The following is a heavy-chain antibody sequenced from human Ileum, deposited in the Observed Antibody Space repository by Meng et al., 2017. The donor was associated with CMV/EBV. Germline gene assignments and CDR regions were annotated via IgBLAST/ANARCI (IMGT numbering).Heavy chain of an antibody. J-gene: IGHJ6*02. V-gene: IGHV4-59*01. CDR2: ISYSGST. CDR3: AKDDRGGDCGLDV. Sequence: SETLSLTCTVSGGSISNCHWSWIRQPPGKGLEWIGYISYSGSTNYNPSLKSRVIISLDTSKNQFSLKLTPVTTADTATYYCAKDDRGGDCGLDVWGHGTTVTVSS. D-gene: IGHD1-1*01. CDR1: GGSISNCH.